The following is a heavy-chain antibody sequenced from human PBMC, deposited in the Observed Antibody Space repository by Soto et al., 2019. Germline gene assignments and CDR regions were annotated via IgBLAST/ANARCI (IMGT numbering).Heavy chain of an antibody. CDR2: ISYDGSNK. CDR1: GFTFISYA. D-gene: IGHD2-2*01. J-gene: IGHJ3*02. V-gene: IGHV3-30-3*01. CDR3: ARDISPYQLLSDSAFDI. Sequence: GGSLRLSCAASGFTFISYAMHWVLQAPCKGLEWVAVISYDGSNKYYADSVKGRFTISRDNSKNTLYLQMNSLRAEDTAVYYCARDISPYQLLSDSAFDIWGQGTMVTVSS.